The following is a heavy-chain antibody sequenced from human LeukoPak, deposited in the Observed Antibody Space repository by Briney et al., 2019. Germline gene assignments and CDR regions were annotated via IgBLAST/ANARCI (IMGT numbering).Heavy chain of an antibody. J-gene: IGHJ4*02. CDR3: ARDDLVVPAANPDDY. D-gene: IGHD2-2*01. Sequence: PGXXXXXXGRNYHRGTTNYKPSLKSRVNIAVETSKNNFSLKLSSVTAADTAVYYCARDDLVVPAANPDDYWGQGTLVTVSS. V-gene: IGHV4-38-2*02. CDR2: NYHRGTT.